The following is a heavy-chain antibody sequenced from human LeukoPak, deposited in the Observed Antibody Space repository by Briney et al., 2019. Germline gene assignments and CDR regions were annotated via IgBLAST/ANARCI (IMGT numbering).Heavy chain of an antibody. CDR1: GFTFSSYA. J-gene: IGHJ4*02. V-gene: IGHV3-23*01. CDR2: ISGSGGST. Sequence: PGGSLRLSCAASGFTFSSYAMSWVRQAPGKGLEWVSAISGSGGSTYYADSVKGRFTISRDNSKNTLYLQMNSLRAEDTAVYYCARGRVGTHLPNIVATILGYWGQGTLVTVSS. D-gene: IGHD5-12*01. CDR3: ARGRVGTHLPNIVATILGY.